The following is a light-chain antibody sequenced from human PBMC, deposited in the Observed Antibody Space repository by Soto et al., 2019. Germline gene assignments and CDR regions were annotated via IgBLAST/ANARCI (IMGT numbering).Light chain of an antibody. CDR1: KNDVGFYDS. Sequence: QSVLTQPPSASGSPGQSVTISCTGTKNDVGFYDSVSWYQHHPGKAPRLIIYEVVQRPSGVPDRFSGSKSGSTASLTVSGLQAADEADYFCKSYAGSNTYVFGSGTKVTVL. V-gene: IGLV2-8*01. CDR3: KSYAGSNTYV. J-gene: IGLJ1*01. CDR2: EVV.